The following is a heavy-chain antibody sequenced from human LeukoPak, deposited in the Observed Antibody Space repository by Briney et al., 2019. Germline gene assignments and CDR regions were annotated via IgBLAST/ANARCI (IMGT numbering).Heavy chain of an antibody. D-gene: IGHD3-22*01. J-gene: IGHJ4*02. CDR3: ARPMTDYCDRSGYCGLYGL. Sequence: GSSVKVSCKASGGTFITDVFSWVRQAPGQALEWMGGVIPISDSPHSAQRFQGRVTITADKSTSTVNMELSNLTSEDTAVYYCARPMTDYCDRSGYCGLYGLWGQGTLVTVSS. V-gene: IGHV1-69*06. CDR1: GGTFITDV. CDR2: VIPISDSP.